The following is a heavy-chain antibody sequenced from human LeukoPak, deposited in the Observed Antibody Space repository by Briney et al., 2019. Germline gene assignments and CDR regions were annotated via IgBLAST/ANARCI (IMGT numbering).Heavy chain of an antibody. D-gene: IGHD4-11*01. J-gene: IGHJ5*02. Sequence: ASVKVSCKTSGFTFSSFGISWMRQAPGQGPEWMGWISGYNGETKYGQNFQGRVTITTDTPTSTAYVELRSLRSDDTAVYYCARSGDSKWFDPWGQGTLVTVSS. CDR3: ARSGDSKWFDP. CDR2: ISGYNGET. CDR1: GFTFSSFG. V-gene: IGHV1-18*01.